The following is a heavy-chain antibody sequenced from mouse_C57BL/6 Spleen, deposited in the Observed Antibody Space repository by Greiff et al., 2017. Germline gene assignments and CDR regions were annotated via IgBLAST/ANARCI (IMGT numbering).Heavy chain of an antibody. J-gene: IGHJ3*02. V-gene: IGHV1-74*01. Sequence: VQLQQSGAELVKPGASVKVSCKASGYTFTSYWMHWVKQRPGQGLEWIGRIHPSDGDTNYNQKFKGKATLTVDKSSSTAYMQLSSLTSEDSAVXCCAIYGNYEWGQGTLVTVSA. D-gene: IGHD2-1*01. CDR3: AIYGNYE. CDR1: GYTFTSYW. CDR2: IHPSDGDT.